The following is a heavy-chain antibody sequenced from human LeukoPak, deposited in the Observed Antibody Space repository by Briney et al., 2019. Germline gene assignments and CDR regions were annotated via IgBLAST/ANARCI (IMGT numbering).Heavy chain of an antibody. CDR3: ARGAPDYYDSSGYSIDY. J-gene: IGHJ4*02. Sequence: ASVKVSCKASGGTFSSYAISWVRQAPGQGLEWMGIINPSGGSTSYAQKFQGRVTMTRDTSTSTVYMELSSLRSEDTAEYYCARGAPDYYDSSGYSIDYWGQGILVTVSS. CDR2: INPSGGST. CDR1: GGTFSSYA. V-gene: IGHV1-46*01. D-gene: IGHD3-22*01.